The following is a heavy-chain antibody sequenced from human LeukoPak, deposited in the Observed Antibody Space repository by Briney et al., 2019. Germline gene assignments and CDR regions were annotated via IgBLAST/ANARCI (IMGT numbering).Heavy chain of an antibody. CDR3: ARDGDEDGYNSGDY. CDR2: INWNGGST. D-gene: IGHD5-24*01. J-gene: IGHJ4*02. V-gene: IGHV3-20*04. CDR1: GFTFDDYG. Sequence: GGSLRLSCAASGFTFDDYGMSWVRQAPGKGLEWVSDINWNGGSTGYADSVKGRFTISRDNAKNSLYLQMNSLRAEDTALYYCARDGDEDGYNSGDYCGQGTLVSVSS.